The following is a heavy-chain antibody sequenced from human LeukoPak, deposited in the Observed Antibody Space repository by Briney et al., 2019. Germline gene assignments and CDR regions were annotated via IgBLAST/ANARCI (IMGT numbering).Heavy chain of an antibody. V-gene: IGHV3-23*01. Sequence: GGSLRLSCTASGFTFSSYAMNWVRQAPGKGLEWVSGIGAGGTFTYYADSVKGRFTISRDNSRNTLYLQMNSLRAEDTAVYYCARGVGIIDYWGQGTLVTVSS. CDR2: IGAGGTFT. CDR1: GFTFSSYA. J-gene: IGHJ4*02. D-gene: IGHD7-27*01. CDR3: ARGVGIIDY.